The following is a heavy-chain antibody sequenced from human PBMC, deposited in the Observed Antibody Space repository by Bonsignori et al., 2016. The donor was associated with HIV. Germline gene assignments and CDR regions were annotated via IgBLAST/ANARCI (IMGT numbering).Heavy chain of an antibody. Sequence: GGSLRLSCAASGFTFSSYDMHWVRQATGKGLEWVSAIGTAGDTYYPGSVKGRFTISRENAKNSLYLQMNSLRAGDTAVYYCARKGADSPFDYWGQGTLVTVSS. CDR2: IGTAGDT. J-gene: IGHJ4*02. V-gene: IGHV3-13*01. D-gene: IGHD1-26*01. CDR3: ARKGADSPFDY. CDR1: GFTFSSYD.